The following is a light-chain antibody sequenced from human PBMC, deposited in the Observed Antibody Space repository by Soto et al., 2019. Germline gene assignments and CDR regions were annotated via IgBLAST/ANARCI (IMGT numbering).Light chain of an antibody. V-gene: IGKV1-5*03. CDR2: KAS. Sequence: DIQMTQSPSTLSASVGDRVTITFRASQSISSWLAWYQQKPGKAPKLLIYKASSLESGVPSRFSGSGSGTEFTLTISRLQPDDFATYYCQQYNSYSWTFGQGTKVDIK. CDR1: QSISSW. J-gene: IGKJ1*01. CDR3: QQYNSYSWT.